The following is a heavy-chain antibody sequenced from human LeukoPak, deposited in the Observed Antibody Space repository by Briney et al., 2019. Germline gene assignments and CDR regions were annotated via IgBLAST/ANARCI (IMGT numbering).Heavy chain of an antibody. CDR3: ATEARKTAHDY. V-gene: IGHV1-69*04. D-gene: IGHD1-14*01. J-gene: IGHJ4*02. Sequence: ASVKVSCKASGDTFSSYAISWVRQAPGQGLEWMGRIIPISGIANYAQKFQGRVTITADNSTSTAYMELSSLRSEDTAVYYCATEARKTAHDYWGQGTLVTVSS. CDR1: GDTFSSYA. CDR2: IIPISGIA.